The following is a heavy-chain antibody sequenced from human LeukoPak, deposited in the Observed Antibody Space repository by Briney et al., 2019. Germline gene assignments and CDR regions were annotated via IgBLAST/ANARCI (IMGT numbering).Heavy chain of an antibody. Sequence: GESLKISCKGFGYSFTTYWIGWVRQMPGKGLEWMGIIYPGDSDTRYSPSFQGQVTISADKSISTAYLQWSSLKASDTAMYYCARRGYCSGGGCSSHAFDIWGQGTMVTVSS. CDR2: IYPGDSDT. J-gene: IGHJ3*02. D-gene: IGHD2-15*01. V-gene: IGHV5-51*01. CDR1: GYSFTTYW. CDR3: ARRGYCSGGGCSSHAFDI.